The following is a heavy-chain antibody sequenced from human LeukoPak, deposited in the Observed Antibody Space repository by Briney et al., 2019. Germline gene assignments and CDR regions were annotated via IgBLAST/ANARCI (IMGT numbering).Heavy chain of an antibody. Sequence: PSETLSLTCTVSGGSISSSSYYWGWIRQPPGKGLDWIGSIYYSGSTYYNSSLKSRLIISIDTSKNQFSLKLSSVTTADTAVYFCASLHYYGSGTLPDHWGQGTLVTVSS. CDR3: ASLHYYGSGTLPDH. V-gene: IGHV4-39*07. D-gene: IGHD3-10*01. J-gene: IGHJ4*02. CDR2: IYYSGST. CDR1: GGSISSSSYY.